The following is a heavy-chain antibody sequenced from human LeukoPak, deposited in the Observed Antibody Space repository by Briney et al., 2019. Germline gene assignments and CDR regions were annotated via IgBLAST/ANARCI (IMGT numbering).Heavy chain of an antibody. Sequence: GGSLRLSCAASAFTFNNYAMKWARQAPGKGLEWVSFINAGGGGTDYADSVKGRFTISRDNSKMYLQMDNLRAGDTAVYYCAKVGFGGQTNNWGQGTLVTVSS. CDR3: AKVGFGGQTNN. V-gene: IGHV3-23*01. CDR2: INAGGGGT. D-gene: IGHD4-23*01. CDR1: AFTFNNYA. J-gene: IGHJ4*02.